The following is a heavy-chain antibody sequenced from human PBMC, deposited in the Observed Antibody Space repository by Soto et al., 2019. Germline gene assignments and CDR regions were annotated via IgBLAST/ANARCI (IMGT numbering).Heavy chain of an antibody. CDR1: GFTFSDYY. D-gene: IGHD5-12*01. J-gene: IGHJ4*02. Sequence: PGGSLRLSCAASGFTFSDYYMSWIRQAPGKGLEWVPYISSSGSTIYYADSVKGRFTISRDNAKNSLYLQMNSLRAEDTAVYYCSRGTTLRRGYSGYVHRPFFDYWGQGTLVTVSS. V-gene: IGHV3-11*01. CDR2: ISSSGSTI. CDR3: SRGTTLRRGYSGYVHRPFFDY.